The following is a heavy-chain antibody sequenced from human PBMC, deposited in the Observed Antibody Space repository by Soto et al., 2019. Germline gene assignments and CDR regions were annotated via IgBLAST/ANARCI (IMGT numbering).Heavy chain of an antibody. CDR3: ARNSEGYYYYYGMDV. J-gene: IGHJ6*02. CDR1: GFTFSSYS. V-gene: IGHV3-21*01. D-gene: IGHD1-26*01. CDR2: ISSSRRYI. Sequence: EVQLVESGGGLVKPGGSLRLSCAASGFTFSSYSMKWVRQAPGKGLEWVSSISSSRRYIYYADSVKGRFTISRDNAKNSLYLQMNSLRGEETAVYYCARNSEGYYYYYGMDVWGQGTTVTVSS.